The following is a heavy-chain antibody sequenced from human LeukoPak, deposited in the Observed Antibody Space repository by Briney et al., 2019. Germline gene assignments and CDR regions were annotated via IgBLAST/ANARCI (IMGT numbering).Heavy chain of an antibody. CDR3: ARERIFVGFDY. CDR1: GGTFSSYA. J-gene: IGHJ4*02. D-gene: IGHD2/OR15-2a*01. Sequence: SCKASGGTFSSYAMHWVRQAPGKGLEWVAVISYDGSNKYYADSVKGRFTISRDNSKNTLYLQMNSLRAEDTAVYYCARERIFVGFDYWGQGTLVTVSS. CDR2: ISYDGSNK. V-gene: IGHV3-30-3*01.